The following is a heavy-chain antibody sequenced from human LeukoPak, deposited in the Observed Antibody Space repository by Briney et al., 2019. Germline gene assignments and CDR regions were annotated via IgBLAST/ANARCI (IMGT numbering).Heavy chain of an antibody. J-gene: IGHJ4*02. CDR2: IYYSGNT. V-gene: IGHV4-39*01. CDR3: ARQTGSGLFILP. Sequence: GSLRLSCAASGLTFSRSSMNWVRQPPGKGLEWIGSIYYSGNTYYNASLKSQVSISIDTSKNQFSLRLTSVTAADTAVYYCARQTGSGLFILPGGQGTLVTVSS. CDR1: GLTFSRSSMN. D-gene: IGHD3/OR15-3a*01.